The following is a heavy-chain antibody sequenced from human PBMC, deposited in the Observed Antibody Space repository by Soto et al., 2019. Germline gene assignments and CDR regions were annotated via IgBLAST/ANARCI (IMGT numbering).Heavy chain of an antibody. D-gene: IGHD3-22*01. CDR3: AKGVMYYYDSSAYYPLGMDV. Sequence: GSLRLSCAASGFTFSSYAMSWVRQAPGKGLEWVSSISGTGDKTYYADSVKGRFTISRDNSKNTLYLQMNSLRAEDTAVYYCAKGVMYYYDSSAYYPLGMDVWGQGTTVTVSS. V-gene: IGHV3-23*01. CDR2: ISGTGDKT. CDR1: GFTFSSYA. J-gene: IGHJ6*02.